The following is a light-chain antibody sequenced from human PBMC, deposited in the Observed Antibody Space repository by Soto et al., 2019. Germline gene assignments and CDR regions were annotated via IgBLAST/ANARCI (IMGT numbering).Light chain of an antibody. V-gene: IGKV1-6*02. CDR3: QQDHSFPFT. CDR1: QGITDD. J-gene: IGKJ4*01. CDR2: AAS. Sequence: AIQMTQSPSSLSASVGDRVTITYRASQGITDDLNWYQQKPGKAPKLLIYAASSSQSGVPPRFSGSGSGTDFILTITSLQPEDFATYYCQQDHSFPFTFGGGTKVEIK.